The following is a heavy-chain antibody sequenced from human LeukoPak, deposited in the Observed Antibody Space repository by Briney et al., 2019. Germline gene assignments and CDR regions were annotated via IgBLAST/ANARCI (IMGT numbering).Heavy chain of an antibody. D-gene: IGHD2-15*01. CDR3: ARHRIPKSHDAFDI. V-gene: IGHV5-51*01. CDR1: GYTFATYW. CDR2: IYPTDSES. J-gene: IGHJ3*02. Sequence: GESLKISCQGSGYTFATYWIGWVRQMPGKGLEWVGIIYPTDSESRLSPSLQGQVTISVDKSINTAYLQWSSLKASDTAMYHCARHRIPKSHDAFDIWGQGTMVTISS.